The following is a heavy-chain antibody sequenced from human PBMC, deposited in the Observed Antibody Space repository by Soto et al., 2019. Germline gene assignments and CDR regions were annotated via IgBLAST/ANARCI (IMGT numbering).Heavy chain of an antibody. V-gene: IGHV4-59*01. Sequence: SLTCTVSGGSISSYYWSWIRQPPGKGLEWIGYIYYSGSTNYNPSLKSRVTISVDTSKNQFSLKLSSVTAADTAVYYCARCDRGYYDSSGYYSGGYAFDIWGQGTMVTVSS. CDR1: GGSISSYY. CDR3: ARCDRGYYDSSGYYSGGYAFDI. CDR2: IYYSGST. J-gene: IGHJ3*02. D-gene: IGHD3-22*01.